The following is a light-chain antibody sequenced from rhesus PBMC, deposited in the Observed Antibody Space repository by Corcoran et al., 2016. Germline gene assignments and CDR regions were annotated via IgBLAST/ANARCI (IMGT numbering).Light chain of an antibody. Sequence: DIQMTQSPSSLSASVGDTVTITCRASQSISSWLAWSQQQQGKASKLLINKASTLQSGVPSMFSGSGSGPECHLTISSLQSEDCATYYCQQYSSSPWTFGQGTKVEIK. CDR3: QQYSSSPWT. V-gene: IGKV1-22*01. CDR1: QSISSW. J-gene: IGKJ1*01. CDR2: KAS.